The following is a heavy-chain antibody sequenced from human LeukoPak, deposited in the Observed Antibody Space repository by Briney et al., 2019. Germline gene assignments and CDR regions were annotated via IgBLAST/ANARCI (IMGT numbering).Heavy chain of an antibody. CDR1: GGSISSYY. J-gene: IGHJ4*02. V-gene: IGHV4-59*01. CDR2: IYYSGST. D-gene: IGHD6-6*01. Sequence: SETLSLTCTVSGGSISSYYWSWIRQPPGKGLEWIGYIYYSGSTNHNPSLKSRVTISVDTSKNQFSLKLSSVTAADTAVYYCAREEGSARPIDYWGQGTLVTVSS. CDR3: AREEGSARPIDY.